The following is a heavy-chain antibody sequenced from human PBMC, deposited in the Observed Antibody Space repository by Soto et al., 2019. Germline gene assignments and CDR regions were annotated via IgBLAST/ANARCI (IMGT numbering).Heavy chain of an antibody. J-gene: IGHJ4*02. D-gene: IGHD3-10*01. CDR3: ASYGSGSYSFVY. CDR2: VWHSGST. V-gene: IGHV4-59*08. Sequence: SETLSLTCTVSGGSISGYYWSWIRQPPGKGLEWIGYVWHSGSTNYNPSLKSRVTISVDTSKNQFSLKLSSMTAEDTAVYSCASYGSGSYSFVYWGQGTLVTVSS. CDR1: GGSISGYY.